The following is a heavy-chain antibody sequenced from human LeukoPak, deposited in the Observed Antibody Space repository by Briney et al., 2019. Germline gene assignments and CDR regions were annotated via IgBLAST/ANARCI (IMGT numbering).Heavy chain of an antibody. CDR1: GGSISSGDYY. CDR2: IYYSGST. Sequence: SETLSLTCTVSGGSISSGDYYWSWIRQPPGKGLEWIGYIYYSGSTYNNPSLKSRVTISVDTSKNQFSLKLSSVTAADTAVYYCARESTSLAVRGVNDAFDIWGQGTMVTVSS. V-gene: IGHV4-30-4*01. J-gene: IGHJ3*02. D-gene: IGHD3-10*01. CDR3: ARESTSLAVRGVNDAFDI.